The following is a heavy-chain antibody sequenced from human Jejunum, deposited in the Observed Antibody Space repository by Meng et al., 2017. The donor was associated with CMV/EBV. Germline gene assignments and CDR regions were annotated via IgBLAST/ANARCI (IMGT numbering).Heavy chain of an antibody. CDR2: IYNRETT. D-gene: IGHD3-10*01. CDR1: GGSVSSTNSS. J-gene: IGHJ4*02. CDR3: ASGPIRGFPHY. V-gene: IGHV4-30-4*01. Sequence: VSGGSVSSTNSSWRWIRQPPGKGLEWIGYIYNRETTNYNPSLKSRVAMSVDTSRNQFSLKVTSMTAADTAVYYCASGPIRGFPHYWGQGTLVTVSS.